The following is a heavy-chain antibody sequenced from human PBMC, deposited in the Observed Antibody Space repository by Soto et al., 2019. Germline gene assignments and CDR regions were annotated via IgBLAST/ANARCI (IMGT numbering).Heavy chain of an antibody. V-gene: IGHV1-18*01. CDR1: GYTFINYG. CDR3: GRGGLAVSGTYDY. D-gene: IGHD6-19*01. Sequence: VQLVQSGAEVKESGASVKVSCKASGYTFINYGVAWVRRAPGQGPEWMGWISGSNGDTKYAQNLQNRVSLTTDTSTNTAYMELRSLMPDDTAIYFCGRGGLAVSGTYDYWGQGTLVTVSS. J-gene: IGHJ4*02. CDR2: ISGSNGDT.